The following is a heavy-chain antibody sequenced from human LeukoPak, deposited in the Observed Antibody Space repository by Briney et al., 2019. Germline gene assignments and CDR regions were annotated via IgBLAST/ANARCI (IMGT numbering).Heavy chain of an antibody. CDR2: IYYSGST. CDR1: GGSISSYY. CDR3: ARGNPYRYDSSGYYKDY. D-gene: IGHD3-22*01. J-gene: IGHJ4*02. Sequence: SETLSLTCTVSGGSISSYYWSWIRQPPGKGLEWIGYIYYSGSTNYNPSLKSRVTISVDTSKNQFSLKLSSVTAADTAVYYCARGNPYRYDSSGYYKDYWGQGTLVTVSS. V-gene: IGHV4-59*12.